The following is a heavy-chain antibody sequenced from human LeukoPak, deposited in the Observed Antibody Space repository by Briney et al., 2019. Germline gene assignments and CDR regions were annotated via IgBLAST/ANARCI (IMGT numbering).Heavy chain of an antibody. D-gene: IGHD6-13*01. CDR3: ARMGIAAAEVDY. CDR2: IYYSGST. J-gene: IGHJ4*02. Sequence: SETLSLTCTVSGGSISSYYWSWIRQPPGKGLGWIGYIYYSGSTNYNPSLKSRVTISVDTSKNQFSLKLSSVTAADTAVYYCARMGIAAAEVDYWGQGTLVTVSS. CDR1: GGSISSYY. V-gene: IGHV4-59*08.